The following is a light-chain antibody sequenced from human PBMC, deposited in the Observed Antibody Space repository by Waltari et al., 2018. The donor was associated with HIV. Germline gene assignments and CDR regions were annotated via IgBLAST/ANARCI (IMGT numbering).Light chain of an antibody. CDR2: DVD. Sequence: AVTQPASVSGLPGQSTTISCTGDDTDFSLYKFVSWYQQHSGKPPRRILYDVDSLASGVSDRFSGSMSGNTASLTISGLRAEDEGHYYCASFTGDDNTVMFGGGTEVTVL. CDR3: ASFTGDDNTVM. J-gene: IGLJ3*02. CDR1: DTDFSLYKF. V-gene: IGLV2-14*03.